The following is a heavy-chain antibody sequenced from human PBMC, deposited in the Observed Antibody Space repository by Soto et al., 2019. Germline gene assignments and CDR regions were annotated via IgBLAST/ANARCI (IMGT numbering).Heavy chain of an antibody. J-gene: IGHJ1*01. Sequence: PGGSLRLSCTASGFTFGDYAMSWVRQAPGKGLEWVGFIRSKAYGGTTEYAASVKGRFTISRDDSKSIAYLQMNSLKTEDTAVYYCTRVSQDDSSGYYTPGYFQHWGQGTLVTVSS. CDR3: TRVSQDDSSGYYTPGYFQH. CDR2: IRSKAYGGTT. CDR1: GFTFGDYA. D-gene: IGHD3-22*01. V-gene: IGHV3-49*04.